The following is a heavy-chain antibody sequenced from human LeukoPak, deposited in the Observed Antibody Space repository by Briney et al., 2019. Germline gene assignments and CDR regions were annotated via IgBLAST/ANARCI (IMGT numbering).Heavy chain of an antibody. CDR1: GFTFDDYT. D-gene: IGHD6-6*01. V-gene: IGHV3-9*01. CDR2: LTSNSATM. CDR3: AKGIRTVRLHYFDY. J-gene: IGHJ4*02. Sequence: GGSLSLSCAASGFTFDDYTMHWVRQVPGRGLEWVSGLTSNSATMAYADSVKGRFTISRDNAKNSLYLQMNSLRPEDTALYYCAKGIRTVRLHYFDYWGQGTLVTVSS.